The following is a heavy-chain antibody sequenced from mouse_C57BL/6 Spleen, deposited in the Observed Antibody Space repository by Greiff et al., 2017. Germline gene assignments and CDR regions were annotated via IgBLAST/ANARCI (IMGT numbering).Heavy chain of an antibody. CDR3: TRSGGAY. V-gene: IGHV1-15*01. Sequence: VQLQQSGAELVRPGASVTLSCKASGYTFTDYEMHWVKQTPVHGLEWIGAIDPETGGTAYNQTFKGKAILTADKSSSTAYMELRSLTSEDSAVYYCTRSGGAYWGQGTLVTVSA. D-gene: IGHD3-1*01. CDR1: GYTFTDYE. J-gene: IGHJ3*01. CDR2: IDPETGGT.